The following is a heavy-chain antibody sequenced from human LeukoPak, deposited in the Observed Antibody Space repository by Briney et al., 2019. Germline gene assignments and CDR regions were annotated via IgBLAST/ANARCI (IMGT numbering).Heavy chain of an antibody. V-gene: IGHV1-2*02. CDR2: INPDSGGT. CDR3: ASILGGQWRDRSLAY. Sequence: ASVKVSCKASGYTFTDYYMHWARQAPGQGLEWMGWINPDSGGTNYPQKFQGRVTVTRDTSISTAYMELSRLTSDDTALYYCASILGGQWRDRSLAYWGQGTLVTVSS. J-gene: IGHJ4*02. CDR1: GYTFTDYY. D-gene: IGHD6-19*01.